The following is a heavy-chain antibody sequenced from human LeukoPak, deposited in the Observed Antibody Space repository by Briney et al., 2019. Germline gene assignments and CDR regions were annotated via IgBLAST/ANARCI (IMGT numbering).Heavy chain of an antibody. CDR1: GYTFTGYH. Sequence: ASVKVSCKTSGYTFTGYHIHWVRQAPGQGLEWMGMINPSSGGISYSQKFQGRVTMTRDTSTSTIYMEFSSLRSEDTAVYYCAASLPNIVVVPAAKGPFGSWGQGTLVTVSS. D-gene: IGHD2-2*01. V-gene: IGHV1-46*01. J-gene: IGHJ5*02. CDR3: AASLPNIVVVPAAKGPFGS. CDR2: INPSSGGI.